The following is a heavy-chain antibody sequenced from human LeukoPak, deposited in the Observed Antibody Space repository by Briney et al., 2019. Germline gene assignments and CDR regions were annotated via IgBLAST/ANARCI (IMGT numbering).Heavy chain of an antibody. J-gene: IGHJ4*02. CDR1: GGTFSSYA. V-gene: IGHV1-69*04. CDR2: IIPILGIA. D-gene: IGHD4-17*01. CDR3: ARDEYGDPDY. Sequence: GASVKVSCKASGGTFSSYAISWVRQAPGQGLEWMGRIIPILGIANYAQKLQGRVTMTTDTSTSTAYMELRSLRSDDTAVYYCARDEYGDPDYWGQGTLVTVSS.